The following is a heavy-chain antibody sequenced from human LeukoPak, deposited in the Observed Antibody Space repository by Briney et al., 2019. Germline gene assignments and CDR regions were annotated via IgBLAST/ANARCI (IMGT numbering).Heavy chain of an antibody. V-gene: IGHV3-48*03. CDR2: ISSSGSTI. Sequence: GGSLRLPCAASGFTFSSYEMNWVRQAPGKGLEWVSYISSSGSTIYYADSVKGRFAISRDNAKNSLYLQMNSLRAEDTAVYYCAIQIAFDIWGQGTMVTVSS. CDR3: AIQIAFDI. CDR1: GFTFSSYE. J-gene: IGHJ3*02.